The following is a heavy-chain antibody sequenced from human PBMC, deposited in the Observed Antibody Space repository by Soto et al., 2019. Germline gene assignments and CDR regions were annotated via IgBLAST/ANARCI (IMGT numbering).Heavy chain of an antibody. CDR2: ITDNGGST. J-gene: IGHJ4*02. CDR3: AKERASTSAFDY. CDR1: GFTFSRDG. Sequence: RLSCAASGFTFSRDGMSWVRQAPGKGLEWVPLITDNGGSTYYADSVKGRSTISRDNTMNTLFLQMNSLRAEDTAVYYCAKERASTSAFDYWGQGALVTVSS. V-gene: IGHV3-23*01. D-gene: IGHD6-6*01.